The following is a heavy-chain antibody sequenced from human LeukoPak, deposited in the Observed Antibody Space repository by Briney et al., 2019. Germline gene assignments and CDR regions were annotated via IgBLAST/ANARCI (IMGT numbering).Heavy chain of an antibody. Sequence: ASVKVSCKASGYTFTGYYMHWVRQAPGQGLEWMGWINPNSGGTNYAQKFQGRVTMTRDTSISTAYMELSRLRSDDTAVYYCARDPLGLRQQLVDDWFDPWGQGTLVTVSS. J-gene: IGHJ5*02. CDR3: ARDPLGLRQQLVDDWFDP. CDR1: GYTFTGYY. D-gene: IGHD6-13*01. CDR2: INPNSGGT. V-gene: IGHV1-2*02.